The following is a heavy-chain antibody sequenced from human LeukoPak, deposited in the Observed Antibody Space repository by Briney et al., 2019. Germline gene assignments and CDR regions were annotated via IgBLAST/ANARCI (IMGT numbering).Heavy chain of an antibody. CDR2: ISGSGGST. Sequence: PGGSLRLSCAASGFTFSSYAMSWVRQAPGKGLEWVSAISGSGGSTYYADSVKGRFTISRDNSKNTLYVQMNSLRAEDTAIYYCTKAMATITGPFEYWGQGTLVAVSS. V-gene: IGHV3-23*01. CDR3: TKAMATITGPFEY. CDR1: GFTFSSYA. D-gene: IGHD5-24*01. J-gene: IGHJ4*02.